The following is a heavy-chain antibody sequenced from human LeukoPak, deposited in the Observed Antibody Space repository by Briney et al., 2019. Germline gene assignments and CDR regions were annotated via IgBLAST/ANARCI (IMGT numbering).Heavy chain of an antibody. V-gene: IGHV3-30*18. CDR1: GFTFSSYG. CDR2: ISYEGSNK. J-gene: IGHJ4*02. Sequence: GGSLRLSCAASGFTFSSYGMHWVRQAPGKGLEWVAVISYEGSNKYYADSVKGRFTISRDNSKNTLYLQMNSLRAEDTAVYYCAKDPRDIVVVPAAILQWLVPYYFDYWGQGTLVTVSS. D-gene: IGHD2-2*02. CDR3: AKDPRDIVVVPAAILQWLVPYYFDY.